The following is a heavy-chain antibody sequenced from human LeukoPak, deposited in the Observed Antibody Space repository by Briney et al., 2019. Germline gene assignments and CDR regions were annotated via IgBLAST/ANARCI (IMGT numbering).Heavy chain of an antibody. J-gene: IGHJ5*02. V-gene: IGHV4-30-4*08. CDR1: GGSIGSGDYY. D-gene: IGHD2-2*01. CDR2: IYYSGST. Sequence: SQTLSLTCTVSGGSIGSGDYYWSWIRQPPGKGLEWIGYIYYSGSTYYNPSLKSRVTISVDTSKNQFSLKLSSVTAADTAVYYCARGMFVVVPAAMGNWFDPWGQGTLVTVSS. CDR3: ARGMFVVVPAAMGNWFDP.